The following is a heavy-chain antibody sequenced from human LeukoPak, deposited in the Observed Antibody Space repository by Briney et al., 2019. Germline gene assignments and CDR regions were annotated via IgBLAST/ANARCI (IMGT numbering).Heavy chain of an antibody. CDR2: INPNSGGA. J-gene: IGHJ5*02. CDR3: AKGRVVAGTKSLTYHWFDP. V-gene: IGHV1-2*02. Sequence: ASVRVSCKASGYTFTGYYTHWVRQAPGQGLEWMGWINPNSGGAKYAQKFQGRISMTRDTSISAAYMGLSRLTSDDTAVYYCAKGRVVAGTKSLTYHWFDPWGQGTLVTVSS. D-gene: IGHD6-19*01. CDR1: GYTFTGYY.